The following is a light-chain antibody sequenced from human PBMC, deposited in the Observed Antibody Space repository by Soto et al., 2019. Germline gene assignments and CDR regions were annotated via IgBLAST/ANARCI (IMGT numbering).Light chain of an antibody. J-gene: IGLJ1*01. CDR1: SSDVGGYNY. V-gene: IGLV2-14*01. CDR2: DVS. CDR3: SSYTSSSTLV. Sequence: QSVLTQPASVSGSPGQSITISCTGTSSDVGGYNYVSWYQQDPGKAPKLMIYDVSNRPSGVSNRFSGSKSGNTASLTISGLQAEDEADYYCSSYTSSSTLVFGTGTKVTVL.